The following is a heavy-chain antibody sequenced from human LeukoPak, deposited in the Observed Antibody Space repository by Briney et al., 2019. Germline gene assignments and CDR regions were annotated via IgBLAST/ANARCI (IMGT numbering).Heavy chain of an antibody. CDR1: GFTFSSYS. CDR2: IKQDGSEK. V-gene: IGHV3-7*01. Sequence: GGSLRLSCAASGFTFSSYSMSWVRQAPGKGLEWVSTIKQDGSEKYYVDSVKGRFTISRDNAKNSLYLQMNSLRAEDTAVYYCARDCAYRSGIWYYYYMDVWGKGTTVTVSS. J-gene: IGHJ6*03. CDR3: ARDCAYRSGIWYYYYMDV. D-gene: IGHD3-10*01.